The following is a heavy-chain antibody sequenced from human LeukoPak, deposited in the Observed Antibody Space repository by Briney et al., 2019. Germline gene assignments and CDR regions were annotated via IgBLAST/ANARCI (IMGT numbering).Heavy chain of an antibody. D-gene: IGHD3-22*01. Sequence: PSETLSLTCAVSGYSISSGYYWGWIRQPPGTGLEWIGSIYHSGSTYYNPSLKSRVTISVDTSKNQFSLKLSSVTAADTAVYYCARHGEKSYYDSSGSVLYWGQGTLVTVSS. CDR1: GYSISSGYY. CDR3: ARHGEKSYYDSSGSVLY. V-gene: IGHV4-38-2*01. J-gene: IGHJ4*02. CDR2: IYHSGST.